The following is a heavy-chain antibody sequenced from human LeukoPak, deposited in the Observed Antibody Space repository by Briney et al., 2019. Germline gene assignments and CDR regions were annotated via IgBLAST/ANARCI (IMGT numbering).Heavy chain of an antibody. CDR3: AKDAQKLAVAGPPGDY. D-gene: IGHD6-19*01. CDR2: ISGSGGST. CDR1: GFTFSSYG. J-gene: IGHJ4*02. Sequence: RGSLRLSCAASGFTFSSYGMSWVRQAPGKGLEWVSAISGSGGSTYYADSVKGRFTISRDNSKNTLYLQMNSLRAEDTAVYYCAKDAQKLAVAGPPGDYWGQGTLVTVSS. V-gene: IGHV3-23*01.